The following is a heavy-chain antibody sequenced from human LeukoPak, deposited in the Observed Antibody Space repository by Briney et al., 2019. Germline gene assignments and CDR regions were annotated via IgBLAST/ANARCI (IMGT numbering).Heavy chain of an antibody. CDR2: ISAYNGNP. D-gene: IGHD2-15*01. CDR3: ARHRSTGSPCYHRHGRDD. V-gene: IGHV1-18*04. Sequence: ASVKVSCKAYGYTFNSYGISWVRQAPGQGLEWMGWISAYNGNPKYAQKLQGRVTLTTDTSTCTAYMELRNLRSDYTALNSCARHRSTGSPCYHRHGRDDWGTGTTVTVS. CDR1: GYTFNSYG. J-gene: IGHJ6*04.